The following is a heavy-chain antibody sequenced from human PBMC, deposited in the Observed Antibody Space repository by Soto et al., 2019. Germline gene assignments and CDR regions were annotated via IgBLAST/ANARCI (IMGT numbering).Heavy chain of an antibody. CDR1: GFTFCSYA. Sequence: GGSTRLSCAACGFTFCSYAMSWVRQDPGKGLEWVSAISGSGGSTYYADSVKGRFTISRDNSKNTLYLQMNSLRAEDTAVYYCAKLHPYSDFWSGLDYWGQGTLVTVSS. CDR2: ISGSGGST. V-gene: IGHV3-23*01. J-gene: IGHJ4*02. CDR3: AKLHPYSDFWSGLDY. D-gene: IGHD3-3*01.